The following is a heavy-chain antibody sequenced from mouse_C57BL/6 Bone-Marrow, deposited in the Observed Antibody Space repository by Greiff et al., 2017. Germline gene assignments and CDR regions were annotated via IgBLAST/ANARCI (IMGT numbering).Heavy chain of an antibody. Sequence: VQLQQPGAELVRPGASVTLSCKASGYTFTDYEMHWVKQTPVHGLEWIGAIDPETGGTAYNQKFKGKAILTADKSSSTAYMALRSLTSEDSAVYYCTRGDCDYAWFAYWGQGTQVTVSA. CDR2: IDPETGGT. D-gene: IGHD2-4*01. J-gene: IGHJ3*01. V-gene: IGHV1-15*01. CDR1: GYTFTDYE. CDR3: TRGDCDYAWFAY.